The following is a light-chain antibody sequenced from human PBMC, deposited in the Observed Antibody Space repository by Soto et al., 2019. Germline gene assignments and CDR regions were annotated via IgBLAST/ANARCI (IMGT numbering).Light chain of an antibody. CDR1: ISDVGDYNY. Sequence: QSFLNQPASVSGSPGQSITISCTGAISDVGDYNYVSWYQHHPGKAPKLLIYEVNNRPSGVSDRFSGSKSGNVASLTISWLQAEDEADYYCSSYTSSSTYVFGTGTKVTVL. J-gene: IGLJ1*01. V-gene: IGLV2-14*01. CDR3: SSYTSSSTYV. CDR2: EVN.